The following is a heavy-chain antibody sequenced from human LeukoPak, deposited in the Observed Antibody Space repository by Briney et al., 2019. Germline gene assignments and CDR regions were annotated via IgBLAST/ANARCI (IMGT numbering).Heavy chain of an antibody. CDR3: ARDLSGVPAKGSYWGRDYYYYYMDV. D-gene: IGHD1-26*01. J-gene: IGHJ6*03. CDR2: IFYDGTA. V-gene: IGHV4-59*12. CDR1: GASLGSDY. Sequence: SETLSLTCTVSGASLGSDYWSWIRQPPGKGLEWIGYIFYDGTANLNPSLKSRLTMSVDTSKNQFSLNLTSVTAADTAVYYCARDLSGVPAKGSYWGRDYYYYYMDVWGKGTTVTVSS.